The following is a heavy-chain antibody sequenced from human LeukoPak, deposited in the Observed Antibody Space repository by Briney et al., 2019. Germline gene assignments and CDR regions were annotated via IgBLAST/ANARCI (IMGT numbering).Heavy chain of an antibody. CDR2: ISSNSIYI. V-gene: IGHV3-21*01. D-gene: IGHD1-26*01. CDR1: GFTFSGYS. J-gene: IGHJ4*02. CDR3: ARSLVGATIFDY. Sequence: GGSLRLSCAASGFTFSGYSMNWVRQAPGKGLEWVSSISSNSIYIYYADSLRGRFTISIDNAKNSVYLQMSSLRAEDTAVYYCARSLVGATIFDYWGQGTLVTVSS.